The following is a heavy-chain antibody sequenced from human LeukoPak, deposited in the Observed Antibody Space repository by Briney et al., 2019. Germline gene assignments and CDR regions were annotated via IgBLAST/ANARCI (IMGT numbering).Heavy chain of an antibody. CDR3: ARGGEYSNRWYELTYQRTSPRPLGVL. Sequence: GGSPTLSCAVSGPPFWSYATSWARHARGRGRVWVKAISGWGGRTYCAASVKCQFPITRHNSKNTLHLQMNSLRAEDTAVYYCARGGEYSNRWYELTYQRTSPRPLGVLWGEKALVTVSS. CDR2: ISGWGGRT. D-gene: IGHD6-13*01. CDR1: GPPFWSYA. V-gene: IGHV3-23*01. J-gene: IGHJ4*02.